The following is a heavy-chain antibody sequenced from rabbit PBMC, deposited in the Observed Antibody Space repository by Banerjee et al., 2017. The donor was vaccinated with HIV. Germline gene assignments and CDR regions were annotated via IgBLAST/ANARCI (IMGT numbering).Heavy chain of an antibody. J-gene: IGHJ6*01. D-gene: IGHD4-1*01. V-gene: IGHV1S45*01. CDR3: ARWGLVVVPM. Sequence: EESGGDLVKPEGSLTLTCTASGFSFSSSYWICWVRQAPGKGLEWIACIYAGSGSSYYANWAKGRFTISKTSSTTVTLQMTSLTAADTDTYFCARWGLVVVPMWGPGTLVTVS. CDR1: GFSFSSSYW. CDR2: IYAGSGSS.